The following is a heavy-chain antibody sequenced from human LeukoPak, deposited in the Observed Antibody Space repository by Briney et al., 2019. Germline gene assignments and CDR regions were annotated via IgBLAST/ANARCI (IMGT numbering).Heavy chain of an antibody. J-gene: IGHJ5*02. CDR2: INPNSGGT. Sequence: ASVKVSCKASGYTFTSYAMNWVRQAPGQGLEWMGRINPNSGGTNYAQKFQGRVTMTRDTSISTAYMELSRLRSDDTAVYYCARDLYCSGGSCYVGGPEYNWFDPWGQGTLVTVSS. CDR1: GYTFTSYA. V-gene: IGHV1-2*06. CDR3: ARDLYCSGGSCYVGGPEYNWFDP. D-gene: IGHD2-15*01.